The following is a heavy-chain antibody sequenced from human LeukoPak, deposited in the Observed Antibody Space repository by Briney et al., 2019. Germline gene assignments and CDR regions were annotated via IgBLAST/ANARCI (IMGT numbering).Heavy chain of an antibody. V-gene: IGHV1-2*02. CDR3: ARSTVTFYFDY. J-gene: IGHJ4*02. Sequence: APVKVSCKASGYTFTGYYMHWARQAPGQGLEWMGWTNPNSGGTNYAQKFQGRVTMTRGTSISTAYMELSRLRSDDTAVYYCARSTVTFYFDYWGQGTLVTVSS. CDR2: TNPNSGGT. D-gene: IGHD4-17*01. CDR1: GYTFTGYY.